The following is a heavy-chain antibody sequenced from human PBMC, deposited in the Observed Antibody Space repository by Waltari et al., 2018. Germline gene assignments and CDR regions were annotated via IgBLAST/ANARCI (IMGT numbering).Heavy chain of an antibody. D-gene: IGHD6-19*01. J-gene: IGHJ6*02. CDR2: ISYSGTT. Sequence: QLQLQESGPGLVKPSETLSLTCTVSGGSITRTTYYWGWIRQPPGKGLEWIGSISYSGTTYYNAARKSRVTRSVDTSKNQFSLKVIAVTAADSAVYHCVTYSSDSPHYYGMDVWGQGTTVTVSS. V-gene: IGHV4-39*01. CDR3: VTYSSDSPHYYGMDV. CDR1: GGSITRTTYY.